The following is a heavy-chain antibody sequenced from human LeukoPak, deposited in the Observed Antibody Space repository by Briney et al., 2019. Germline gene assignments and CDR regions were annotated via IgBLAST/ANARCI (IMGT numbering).Heavy chain of an antibody. CDR2: ISYDGSNK. D-gene: IGHD2-21*02. V-gene: IGHV3-30*04. Sequence: GGSLRLSCAASGFTFSSYTMHWVRQAPGKGLEWVAVISYDGSNKYYADSVKGRFTISRDNSKNTLYLQMDSLTAEDTATYHCAKDYPTAPSVTAPLFDSWGQGILVTVSS. CDR3: AKDYPTAPSVTAPLFDS. J-gene: IGHJ4*02. CDR1: GFTFSSYT.